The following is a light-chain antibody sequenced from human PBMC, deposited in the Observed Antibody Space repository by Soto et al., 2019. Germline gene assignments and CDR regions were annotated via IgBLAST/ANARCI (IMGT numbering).Light chain of an antibody. CDR1: QGINRK. J-gene: IGKJ5*01. V-gene: IGKV3-15*01. CDR2: GAS. CDR3: QQYKNWPL. Sequence: IVITQSPPTLSVCPRERVTFCCRASQGINRKLAWYQHKAGQAPRLLISGASTGATGIPARFSGSGSGTEFTLTISSLQSEDFAVYYCQQYKNWPLFGQGTRLEIK.